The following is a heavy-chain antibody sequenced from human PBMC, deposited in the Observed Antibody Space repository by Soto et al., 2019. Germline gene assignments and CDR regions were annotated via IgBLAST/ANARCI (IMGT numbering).Heavy chain of an antibody. D-gene: IGHD2-2*01. V-gene: IGHV4-31*03. CDR2: IYYSGST. J-gene: IGHJ3*02. CDR1: GGSISSGGYY. CDR3: ARDAFYCSSTSCYSYAFDI. Sequence: PSETLSLTCTVSGGSISSGGYYWSWIRQHPGKGLEWIGYIYYSGSTYYNPSLKSRVTISVDTSKNQFSLKLSSVTAADTAVYYCARDAFYCSSTSCYSYAFDIWGQGTMVTVS.